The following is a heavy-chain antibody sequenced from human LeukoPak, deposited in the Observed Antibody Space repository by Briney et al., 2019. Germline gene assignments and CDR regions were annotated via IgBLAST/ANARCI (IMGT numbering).Heavy chain of an antibody. CDR3: ARARLRLGELSIGA. D-gene: IGHD3-16*02. CDR1: GGSFSGYY. CDR2: IKHRGSK. V-gene: IGHV4-34*01. J-gene: IGHJ5*02. Sequence: SETLSLACAVYGGSFSGYYWSWIRQPPGKGLEGIGEIKHRGSKNYNPSLKSPVTISVDTSKNQFSLKLSSVTAADTAVYYCARARLRLGELSIGAWGQGTLVTVSS.